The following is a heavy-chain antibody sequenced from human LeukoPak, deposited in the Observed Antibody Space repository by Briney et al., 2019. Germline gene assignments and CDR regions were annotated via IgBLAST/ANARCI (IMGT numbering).Heavy chain of an antibody. V-gene: IGHV3-21*01. CDR3: ARVKGTERDY. CDR1: GFTFSSYA. J-gene: IGHJ4*02. Sequence: GSLRLSCAASGFTFSSYAMSWVRQAPGKGLEWVSSISGSSTYIFYADSVKGRFTISRDNAKNSLYLQMNSLRVEDTAVYYCARVKGTERDYWGQGTLVTVSS. CDR2: ISGSSTYI. D-gene: IGHD3/OR15-3a*01.